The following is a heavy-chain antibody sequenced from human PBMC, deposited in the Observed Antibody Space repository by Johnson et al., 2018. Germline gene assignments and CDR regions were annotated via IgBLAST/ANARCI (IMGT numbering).Heavy chain of an antibody. CDR1: GGTFSSYA. Sequence: QVQLVQSGAEVKKXGSSVKVSCKASGGTFSSYAISWVRQAPGQGLEWMGGIIPIFGTANYAQKFQGRVTITADESPGTAYMELSSLRSEDTAVYYCARSSTYDFWSGYYRGYHYYYMDVWGQGTTVTVSS. D-gene: IGHD3-3*01. CDR2: IIPIFGTA. J-gene: IGHJ6*03. CDR3: ARSSTYDFWSGYYRGYHYYYMDV. V-gene: IGHV1-69*12.